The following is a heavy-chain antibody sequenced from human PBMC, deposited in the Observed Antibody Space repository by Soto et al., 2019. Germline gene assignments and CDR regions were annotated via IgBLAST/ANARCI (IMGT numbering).Heavy chain of an antibody. CDR1: GYTFTSYG. V-gene: IGHV1-18*01. CDR2: ISAYNGNT. J-gene: IGHJ5*02. D-gene: IGHD3-10*01. Sequence: ASVKVSCKASGYTFTSYGMSWVRQAPGQGLEWMGWISAYNGNTNYAQKLQGRVTMTTDTSTSTAYMELRSLRSDDTAVYYCARDKGGLLWFGELLTFDPWGQGTLVTVSS. CDR3: ARDKGGLLWFGELLTFDP.